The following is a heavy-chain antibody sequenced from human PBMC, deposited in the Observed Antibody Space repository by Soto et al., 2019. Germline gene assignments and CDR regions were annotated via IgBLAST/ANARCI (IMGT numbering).Heavy chain of an antibody. Sequence: PGGSLRLSCAASGFTFSSYGMHWVRQAPGKGLEWVAVIWYDGSNKYYADSVKGRFTISRDNSKNTLYLQMNSLRAEDTAVYYCARDSRTGTSRGTPNGYSYGYYYYYGMDVWGQGTTVTVSS. V-gene: IGHV3-33*01. CDR1: GFTFSSYG. CDR3: ARDSRTGTSRGTPNGYSYGYYYYYGMDV. J-gene: IGHJ6*02. CDR2: IWYDGSNK. D-gene: IGHD5-18*01.